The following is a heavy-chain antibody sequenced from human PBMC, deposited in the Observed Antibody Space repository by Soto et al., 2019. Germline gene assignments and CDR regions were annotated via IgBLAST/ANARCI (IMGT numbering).Heavy chain of an antibody. Sequence: ASVKVSCKASGYTFSSYGVTWVRQAPGQWLEWMGWINADNGNTKYSQKFQGRVTITRDTSASTAYMELSSLRSEGTAVYYCARGLGLYYFDYWGQGTLVTVSS. D-gene: IGHD1-26*01. V-gene: IGHV1-3*01. CDR2: INADNGNT. CDR3: ARGLGLYYFDY. CDR1: GYTFSSYG. J-gene: IGHJ4*02.